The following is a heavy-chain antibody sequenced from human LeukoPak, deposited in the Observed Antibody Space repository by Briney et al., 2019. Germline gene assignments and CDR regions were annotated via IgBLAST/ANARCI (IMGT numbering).Heavy chain of an antibody. CDR3: ARGYCTNGVCFDY. CDR2: INHSGST. Sequence: SETLSLTCAVYGGSFSGYYWSWIRQPPGKGLEWIGEINHSGSTNYNPSLKSRVTISVDTSKNQSSLKLSSVTAADTAVYYCARGYCTNGVCFDYWGQGTLVTVSS. CDR1: GGSFSGYY. J-gene: IGHJ4*02. D-gene: IGHD2-8*01. V-gene: IGHV4-34*01.